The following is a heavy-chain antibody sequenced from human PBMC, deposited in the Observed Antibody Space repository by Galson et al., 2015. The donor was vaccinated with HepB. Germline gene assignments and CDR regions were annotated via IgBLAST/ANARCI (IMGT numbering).Heavy chain of an antibody. V-gene: IGHV3-23*01. CDR3: AKSRTGYFFDY. CDR2: ISGSGGST. J-gene: IGHJ4*02. D-gene: IGHD1-14*01. CDR1: GFRFSSYA. Sequence: SLRLSCATSGFRFSSYAMAWVRQAPGKGLGCVSTISGSGGSTYYADSVKGRFTISRDNSENTVYLQMNSLRAEDTAVYYCAKSRTGYFFDYWGQGTLVTVSS.